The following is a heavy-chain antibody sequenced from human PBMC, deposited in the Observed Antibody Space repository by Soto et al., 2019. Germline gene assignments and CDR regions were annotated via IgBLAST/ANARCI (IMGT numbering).Heavy chain of an antibody. J-gene: IGHJ6*02. V-gene: IGHV1-69*13. CDR1: GGTFSSYA. Sequence: SVKVSCKASGGTFSSYAISWVRQAPGQGLEWMGGIIPIFGTANYAQKFQGRVTITADESTSTAYMELSSLRSEDTAVYYCARRYCSSTSCYTSHYYYYGMDVWGQGTTVTVSS. CDR2: IIPIFGTA. D-gene: IGHD2-2*02. CDR3: ARRYCSSTSCYTSHYYYYGMDV.